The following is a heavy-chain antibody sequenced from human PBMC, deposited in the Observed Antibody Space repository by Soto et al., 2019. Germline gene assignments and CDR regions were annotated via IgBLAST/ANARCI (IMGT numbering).Heavy chain of an antibody. D-gene: IGHD4-4*01. CDR2: IYHSGTT. CDR1: SFSISSGYY. Sequence: PSETLSLTCAVSSFSISSGYYWGWVRQPPGKGLEWIGSIYHSGTTNYSPSLKSRVTISIDTSNYQFSLKLSSVTAADTAVYYCARDGDGRMTTNPYYYNGMDVWGPGTTVTVSS. J-gene: IGHJ6*02. V-gene: IGHV4-38-2*02. CDR3: ARDGDGRMTTNPYYYNGMDV.